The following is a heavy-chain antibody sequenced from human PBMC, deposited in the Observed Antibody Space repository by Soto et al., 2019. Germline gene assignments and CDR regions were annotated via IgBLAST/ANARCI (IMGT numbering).Heavy chain of an antibody. V-gene: IGHV3-33*01. CDR2: IWYDGTNK. Sequence: PGGSLRLSCAASGFTFSSYGMHWVRQAPGKGLEWVAVIWYDGTNKYYVDSVKGRFTISKDNSKNTLYLQMNSLRAEDTAIYYCARDIGDQTSRWTAAFDIWGQGIMVTVSS. J-gene: IGHJ3*02. CDR3: ARDIGDQTSRWTAAFDI. CDR1: GFTFSSYG. D-gene: IGHD6-13*01.